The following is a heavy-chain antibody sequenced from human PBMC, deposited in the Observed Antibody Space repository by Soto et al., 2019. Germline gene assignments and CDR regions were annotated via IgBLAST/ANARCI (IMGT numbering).Heavy chain of an antibody. CDR2: ISAYNGNT. CDR1: GYTFTSDG. Sequence: ASVNVSCKGSGYTFTSDGISWVRQAPGQGLEWMGWISAYNGNTNYAQKLQDRVTMTTDTSTSTAYMELRSLRSDDTAVYYCARDLGDPNWFDPWGQGNLVTVSS. D-gene: IGHD2-21*01. CDR3: ARDLGDPNWFDP. V-gene: IGHV1-18*04. J-gene: IGHJ5*02.